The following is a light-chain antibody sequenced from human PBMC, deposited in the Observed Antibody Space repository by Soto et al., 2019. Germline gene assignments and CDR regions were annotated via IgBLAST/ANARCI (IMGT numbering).Light chain of an antibody. J-gene: IGLJ2*01. CDR1: ISNIGNNY. Sequence: QSVLSQPPSASGTPGQGVTISCSGSISNIGNNYVSWYQQLPGTAPKLLIYRNDQRPSGVPDRVSGSKSGTSASLAISGLRSEDEADYFCAAWDDRPSGPVVFGGGTKVTVL. V-gene: IGLV1-47*01. CDR3: AAWDDRPSGPVV. CDR2: RND.